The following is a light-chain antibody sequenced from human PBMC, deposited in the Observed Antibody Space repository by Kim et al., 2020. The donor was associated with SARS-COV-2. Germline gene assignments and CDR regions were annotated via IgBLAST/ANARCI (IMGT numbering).Light chain of an antibody. V-gene: IGLV2-14*01. CDR2: EVS. J-gene: IGLJ3*02. Sequence: QSALTQPASVSGSPGQSITISCTGTSSDVGGYQFVSWYQQHPGKAPKLIIYEVSYRPSGFSSRFSGSKSGNTASLTISGLQAEDEADYFCTSYTSSNTLVFGGGTKLTVL. CDR1: SSDVGGYQF. CDR3: TSYTSSNTLV.